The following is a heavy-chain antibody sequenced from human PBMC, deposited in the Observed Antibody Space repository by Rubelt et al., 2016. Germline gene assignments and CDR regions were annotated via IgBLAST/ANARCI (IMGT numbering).Heavy chain of an antibody. Sequence: QVQLVQSGAEVKKPGASVKVSCKVSGYTLTELSMHWVRQAPGKGLEWMGGIIPIFGTGNASRKFDGGVLITADESTSTAYMELRSLGSEDTAVYYCARDGTVGATGVDYWGQGTLVTVSS. J-gene: IGHJ4*02. CDR2: IIPIFGTG. V-gene: IGHV1-69*13. CDR3: ARDGTVGATGVDY. D-gene: IGHD1-26*01. CDR1: GYTLTELS.